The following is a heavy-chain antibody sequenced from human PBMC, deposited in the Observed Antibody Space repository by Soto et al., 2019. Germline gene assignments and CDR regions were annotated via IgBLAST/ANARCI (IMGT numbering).Heavy chain of an antibody. CDR2: IQQDGSEK. V-gene: IGHV3-7*03. D-gene: IGHD3-3*01. Sequence: GGSLRLSCXASGFTFSTFWMSWVRQAPGKGLEWVANIQQDGSEKYCVDSVKGRFTISRDNAKNTLYLEMNRLTAEDTAVYYCAKHPIFGVVTHYFAHWGRGILVTVSS. CDR3: AKHPIFGVVTHYFAH. J-gene: IGHJ4*02. CDR1: GFTFSTFW.